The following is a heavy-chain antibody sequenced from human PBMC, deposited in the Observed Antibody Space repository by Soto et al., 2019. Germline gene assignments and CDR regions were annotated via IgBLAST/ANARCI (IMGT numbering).Heavy chain of an antibody. Sequence: QVQLVESGGGVVQPGRSLRLSCAASGFTFSSYGMHWVRQAPGKGLEWVAVIWYDGSNKYYADSVKGRFTISRDNSKNTLYLQMNSLRAEDTAVYYCARDGCGETGGGSCEVHDAFDIWGQGTMVTVSS. CDR2: IWYDGSNK. CDR3: ARDGCGETGGGSCEVHDAFDI. V-gene: IGHV3-33*01. J-gene: IGHJ3*02. D-gene: IGHD2-15*01. CDR1: GFTFSSYG.